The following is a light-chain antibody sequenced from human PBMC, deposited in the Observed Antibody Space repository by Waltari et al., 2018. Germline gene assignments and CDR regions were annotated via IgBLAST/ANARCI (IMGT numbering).Light chain of an antibody. CDR2: CTS. V-gene: IGLV1-40*01. CDR3: QSYDSSLNV. CDR1: SPNIGAGSD. J-gene: IGLJ1*01. Sequence: QSVLTQPPSVSGAPGQRVTISCTGSSPNIGAGSDVHWDQQIPGTAPKLLIYCTSSRPSGVPDRFSGSKSGTSASLSITGLQAEDEADYYCQSYDSSLNVFGTGTKVTVL.